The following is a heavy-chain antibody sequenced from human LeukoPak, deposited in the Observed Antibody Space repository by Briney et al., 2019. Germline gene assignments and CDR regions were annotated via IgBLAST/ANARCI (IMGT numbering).Heavy chain of an antibody. CDR2: INPNSGGT. J-gene: IGHJ4*02. V-gene: IGHV1-2*06. CDR3: ASLAFDYYDSSGYEL. D-gene: IGHD3-22*01. Sequence: ASVKVSCKASGYTFTGYYMHWVRQAPGQGLEWMGRINPNSGGTNYAQKFQARVTMTRNTSISTAYMELSRLRSDDTAVYYCASLAFDYYDSSGYELWGQGTLVTVSS. CDR1: GYTFTGYY.